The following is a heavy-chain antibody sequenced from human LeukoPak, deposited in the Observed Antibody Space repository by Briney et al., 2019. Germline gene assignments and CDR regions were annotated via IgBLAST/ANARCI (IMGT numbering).Heavy chain of an antibody. CDR3: ARNLMVRGVTRDY. V-gene: IGHV4-34*01. J-gene: IGHJ4*02. CDR1: GGSFSGYY. CDR2: INHSGST. D-gene: IGHD3-10*01. Sequence: SETLSLTCAVYGGSFSGYYWSWIRQPPGKGLEWIGEINHSGSTNYNPSLKSRLTISVDTSKNQFSLKLKSVTAADTAVYYCARNLMVRGVTRDYWGQGTLVSVSS.